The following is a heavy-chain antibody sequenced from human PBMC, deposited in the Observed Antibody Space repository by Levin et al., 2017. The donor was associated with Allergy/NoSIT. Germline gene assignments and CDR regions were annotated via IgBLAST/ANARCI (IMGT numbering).Heavy chain of an antibody. Sequence: GESLKISCKASGYTFTGYYMHWVRQAPGQGLEWMGWINPNSGGTNYAQKFQGRVTMTRDTSISTAYMELSRLRSDDTAVYYCARVGYCSGGSCYSFDYWGQGTLVTVSS. D-gene: IGHD2-15*01. CDR3: ARVGYCSGGSCYSFDY. CDR1: GYTFTGYY. V-gene: IGHV1-2*02. CDR2: INPNSGGT. J-gene: IGHJ4*02.